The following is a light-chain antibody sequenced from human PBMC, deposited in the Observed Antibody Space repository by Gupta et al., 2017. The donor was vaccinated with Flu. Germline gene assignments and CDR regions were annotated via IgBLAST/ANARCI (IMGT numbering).Light chain of an antibody. CDR2: RNN. Sequence: QSVLTQPPSASGDPGQPVPISCSGSSSNIGSNYVYWYQQLPGPPPKLLIQRNNQRPSGVPDRFAGSKSGTSASPAIRGLRSEDEADDYCAEWDDSLSGPEVFGGGTKLTVL. J-gene: IGLJ2*01. CDR1: SSNIGSNY. V-gene: IGLV1-47*01. CDR3: AEWDDSLSGPEV.